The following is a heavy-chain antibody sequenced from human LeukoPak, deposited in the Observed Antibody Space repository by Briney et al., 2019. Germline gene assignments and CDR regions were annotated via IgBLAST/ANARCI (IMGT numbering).Heavy chain of an antibody. D-gene: IGHD5-12*01. CDR3: ARDFSVDSGYVRLMGWDVGPFDY. V-gene: IGHV3-21*01. CDR1: GFTFSSYS. CDR2: ISSSSSYI. Sequence: GGSLRLSCAASGFTFSSYSMNWVRQAPGKGLEWVSSISSSSSYIYYADSVKGQFTISRDNAKNSLYLQMNSLRAEDTAVYYCARDFSVDSGYVRLMGWDVGPFDYWGQGTLVTVSS. J-gene: IGHJ4*02.